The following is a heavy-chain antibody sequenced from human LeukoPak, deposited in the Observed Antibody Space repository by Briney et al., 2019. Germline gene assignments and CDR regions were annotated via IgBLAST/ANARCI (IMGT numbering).Heavy chain of an antibody. CDR3: VRDAIAAAGTGG. Sequence: GASVKVSCKASGYTFTGYYMHWVRQAPGQGLEWMGWINPKSGGTNYAQNFQGRVTMTRDTSISTAYMELSGLRSDDRGVYYCVRDAIAAAGTGGWGQGTLVTVSS. J-gene: IGHJ4*02. D-gene: IGHD6-13*01. V-gene: IGHV1-2*02. CDR1: GYTFTGYY. CDR2: INPKSGGT.